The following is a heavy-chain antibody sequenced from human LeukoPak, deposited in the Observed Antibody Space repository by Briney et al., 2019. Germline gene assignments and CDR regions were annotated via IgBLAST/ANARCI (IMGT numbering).Heavy chain of an antibody. CDR2: IIPIFGTA. V-gene: IGHV1-69*13. CDR3: ARNLDIVDGGIDV. D-gene: IGHD5-12*01. CDR1: GGTFSSYA. Sequence: ASVKVSCKASGGTFSSYAISWVRQAPGQGLEWMGGIIPIFGTANYAQKFQGRVTITADESTSTAYMELSSLRSEDPAVYSCARNLDIVDGGIDVWGQGTTVTVSS. J-gene: IGHJ6*02.